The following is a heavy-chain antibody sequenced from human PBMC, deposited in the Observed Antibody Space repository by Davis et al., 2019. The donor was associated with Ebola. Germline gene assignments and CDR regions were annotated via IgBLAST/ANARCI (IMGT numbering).Heavy chain of an antibody. CDR1: FFSIIIFCYY. CDR2: IYYTGTT. V-gene: IGHV4-31*03. J-gene: IGHJ5*02. CDR3: AREGIVVVPAAVSEGIWFDP. Sequence: SETLSLTCTFSFFSIIIFCYYWSWIRQHPGKGLEWIGYIYYTGTTYSNPSLRSRVTIFVDTSKNQFSLELSSVTAADTAVYYCAREGIVVVPAAVSEGIWFDPWGQGTLVTV. D-gene: IGHD2-2*01.